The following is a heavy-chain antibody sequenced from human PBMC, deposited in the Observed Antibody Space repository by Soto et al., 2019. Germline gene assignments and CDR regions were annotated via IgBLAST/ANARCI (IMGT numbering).Heavy chain of an antibody. CDR1: GGSFSGYD. J-gene: IGHJ6*03. V-gene: IGHV4-34*01. D-gene: IGHD3-22*01. Sequence: SEPLSVTYAVYGGSFSGYDWSRILQPPGKGLELIGEINHSGSTNYNPSLKSRVTISVDTSKNQFSLKLSSVTAADTAVYYCARGPTMRYYYYYYMDVWGKGTTVTVSS. CDR2: INHSGST. CDR3: ARGPTMRYYYYYYMDV.